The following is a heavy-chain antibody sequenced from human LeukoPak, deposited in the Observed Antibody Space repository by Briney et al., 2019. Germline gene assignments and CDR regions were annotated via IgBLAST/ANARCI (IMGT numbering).Heavy chain of an antibody. V-gene: IGHV4-34*01. CDR1: GGSFSGYY. Sequence: SETLSLTCAVYGGSFSGYYWSWIRQPPGKGLEWIGEINHSGSTNYNPSLKSRVTISVDTSKNQFSLKLSSVTAADTAVYYCARAKSIAVAGTLTLVDYWGQGTLVTVSS. CDR2: INHSGST. D-gene: IGHD6-19*01. CDR3: ARAKSIAVAGTLTLVDY. J-gene: IGHJ4*02.